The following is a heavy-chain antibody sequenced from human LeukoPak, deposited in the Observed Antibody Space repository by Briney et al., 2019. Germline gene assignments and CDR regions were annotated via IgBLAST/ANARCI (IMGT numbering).Heavy chain of an antibody. J-gene: IGHJ6*03. V-gene: IGHV4-31*03. D-gene: IGHD6-13*01. CDR1: GGSISSGGYY. CDR3: ARDRSIAAAGNYYYYYTDV. Sequence: SETLSLTCTVSGGSISSGGYYWSWIRQHPGKGLEWIGYIYYSGSTYYSPSLKSRVTISVDTSKNQFSLKLSSVTAADTAVYYCARDRSIAAAGNYYYYYTDVWGKGTTVTVSS. CDR2: IYYSGST.